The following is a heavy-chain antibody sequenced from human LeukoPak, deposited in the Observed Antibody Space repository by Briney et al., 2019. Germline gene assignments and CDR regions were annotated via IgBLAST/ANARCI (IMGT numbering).Heavy chain of an antibody. J-gene: IGHJ4*02. Sequence: PSETLSLTCTVSGGSISNYYWSWIRQPAGKGLEWIGRIYTSGYTNYNPSLESRVTMSVDTSKKQFSLRLNSVTAADTAVYYCARGGAWGFGCWGQGTLVTVSS. D-gene: IGHD7-27*01. V-gene: IGHV4-4*07. CDR1: GGSISNYY. CDR2: IYTSGYT. CDR3: ARGGAWGFGC.